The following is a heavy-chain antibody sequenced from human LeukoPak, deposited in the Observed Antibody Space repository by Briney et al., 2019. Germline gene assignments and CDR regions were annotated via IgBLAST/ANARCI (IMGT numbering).Heavy chain of an antibody. CDR3: VRDRVDSSGYYYYYGLDA. J-gene: IGHJ6*02. Sequence: SETLSLTCAVYGGSFSGYYWSWIRQPPGKGLEWIGEINHSGSTNYNPSLKSRVTISVDTSKNQFSLKLSSVTAADTAVYYCVRDRVDSSGYYYYYGLDAWGQGTTVTVSS. V-gene: IGHV4-34*01. D-gene: IGHD3-22*01. CDR1: GGSFSGYY. CDR2: INHSGST.